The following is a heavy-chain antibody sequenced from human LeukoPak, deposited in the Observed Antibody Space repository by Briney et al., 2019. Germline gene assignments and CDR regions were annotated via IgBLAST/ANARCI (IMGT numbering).Heavy chain of an antibody. D-gene: IGHD2-8*02. CDR2: IDPGDSFT. CDR3: ARDGGGVSSWVSH. V-gene: IGHV5-10-1*01. Sequence: GESLKISCTGSGYSFSIYWISWMRQMPGKGLEWMGRIDPGDSFTKYRPSLEGRVTISADKSLSTVYLQWSSLKASDTAIYYWARDGGGVSSWVSHWGQGTLVTVSS. CDR1: GYSFSIYW. J-gene: IGHJ4*02.